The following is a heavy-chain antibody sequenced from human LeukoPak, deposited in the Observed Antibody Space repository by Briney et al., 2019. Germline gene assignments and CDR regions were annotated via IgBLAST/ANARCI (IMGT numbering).Heavy chain of an antibody. J-gene: IGHJ4*02. Sequence: GASVKVSCKASVYTFTTSGITWVRQAPGQGLEWMGWISGYNGNTKYGQDFQGRVTMTTDTSTTTAYMELRSLRSADTAVYYCARGGRGGSNHFDYWGQGTLVTVSS. D-gene: IGHD1-26*01. V-gene: IGHV1-18*01. CDR3: ARGGRGGSNHFDY. CDR1: VYTFTTSG. CDR2: ISGYNGNT.